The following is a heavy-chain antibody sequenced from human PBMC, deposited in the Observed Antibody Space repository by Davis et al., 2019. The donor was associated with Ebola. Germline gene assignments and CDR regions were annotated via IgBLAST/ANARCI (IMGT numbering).Heavy chain of an antibody. CDR3: ANLGSGSHYEDFDY. Sequence: GGSLRLSCAASGFTFSSNSMNWVRQAPGKGLEWVSFISSSSNYIYYADSVKGRFTVSRDNAKNSLYLQMNSLRAEDTAVYYCANLGSGSHYEDFDYWGQGTLVTVSS. J-gene: IGHJ4*02. CDR2: ISSSSNYI. CDR1: GFTFSSNS. D-gene: IGHD3-10*01. V-gene: IGHV3-21*01.